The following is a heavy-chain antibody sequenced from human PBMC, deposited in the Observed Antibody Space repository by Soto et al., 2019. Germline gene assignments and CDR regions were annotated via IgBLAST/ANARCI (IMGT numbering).Heavy chain of an antibody. CDR1: GYRFTSYW. V-gene: IGHV5-51*01. J-gene: IGHJ4*02. CDR3: ARPSDVGLASSFEY. CDR2: IYPGNSNT. Sequence: GESLKISCTGSGYRFTSYWIGWVRQMPGKGLEWMGIIYPGNSNTRYSPSFEGQVTMSADKSINTAYLQWSSLRASDTAIYFCARPSDVGLASSFEYWGQGTQVTVSS.